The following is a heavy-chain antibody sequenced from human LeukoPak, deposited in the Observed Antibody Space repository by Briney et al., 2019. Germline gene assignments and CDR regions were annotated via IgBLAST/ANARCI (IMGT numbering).Heavy chain of an antibody. CDR3: ARGRPGLASAGTYDF. J-gene: IGHJ4*02. Sequence: ASVKVSCKASGYTFTSSDINWVRQAPGQGLEWVGWMNPNSGKTGSARKFQGRVAMTKNISISTAYIEVSSLGYEDTATYYCARGRPGLASAGTYDFWGQGTLITVSS. CDR1: GYTFTSSD. CDR2: MNPNSGKT. V-gene: IGHV1-8*01. D-gene: IGHD6-13*01.